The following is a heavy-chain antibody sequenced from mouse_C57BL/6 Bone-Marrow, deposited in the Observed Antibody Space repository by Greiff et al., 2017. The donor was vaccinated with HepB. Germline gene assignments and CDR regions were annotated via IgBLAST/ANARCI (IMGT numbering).Heavy chain of an antibody. Sequence: EVKLVESGGGLVQPGGSMKLSCAASGFTFSDAWMDWVRQSPEKGLEWVAEIRNKANNHATYYAESVKGRFTISRDDSKSSVYLQMNSLRAEDTGIYYCTSPYYSNYSWFAYWGQGTLVTVSA. CDR2: IRNKANNHAT. CDR1: GFTFSDAW. CDR3: TSPYYSNYSWFAY. V-gene: IGHV6-6*01. J-gene: IGHJ3*01. D-gene: IGHD2-5*01.